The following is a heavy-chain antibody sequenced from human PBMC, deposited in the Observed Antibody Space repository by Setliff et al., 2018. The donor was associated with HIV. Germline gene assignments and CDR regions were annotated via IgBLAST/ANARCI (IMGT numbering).Heavy chain of an antibody. Sequence: ASVKVSCKPSGYTFTTYGLSWVRQAPGQGLEWMGWISTYSDETSYSQKLQGRVTMTTDTSTSTAYMELRSLRSDDTAVYYCARIKARDDAFDIWGQGTMVTV. J-gene: IGHJ3*02. CDR1: GYTFTTYG. CDR2: ISTYSDET. CDR3: ARIKARDDAFDI. V-gene: IGHV1-18*01.